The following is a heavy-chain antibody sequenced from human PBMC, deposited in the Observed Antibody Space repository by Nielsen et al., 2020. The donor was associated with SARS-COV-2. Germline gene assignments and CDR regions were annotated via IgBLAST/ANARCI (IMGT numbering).Heavy chain of an antibody. CDR2: IKPDGSEK. Sequence: GSLKISCAASGFTFSSLWMSWVRQVPGKGLEWVADIKPDGSEKFYVDSVKGRFTISRDNAKNSMSLQMNSLRVEDTAVYYCARDWSRAFDVWGQGTMVTVSS. CDR3: ARDWSRAFDV. CDR1: GFTFSSLW. V-gene: IGHV3-7*01. J-gene: IGHJ3*01.